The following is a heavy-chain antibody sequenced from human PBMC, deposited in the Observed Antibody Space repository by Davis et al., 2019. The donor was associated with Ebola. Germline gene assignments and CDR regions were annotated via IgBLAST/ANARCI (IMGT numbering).Heavy chain of an antibody. CDR3: AKGSVTIFGVAPDYYGMDV. J-gene: IGHJ6*04. D-gene: IGHD3-3*01. Sequence: PGGSLRLSCAASGFTFSSYGMHWVRQAPGKGLEWVAVISYDGSNKYYADSVKGRFTISRDNSKNTLYLQMSSLRAEDTAVYYCAKGSVTIFGVAPDYYGMDVWGKGTTVTVSS. CDR1: GFTFSSYG. V-gene: IGHV3-30*18. CDR2: ISYDGSNK.